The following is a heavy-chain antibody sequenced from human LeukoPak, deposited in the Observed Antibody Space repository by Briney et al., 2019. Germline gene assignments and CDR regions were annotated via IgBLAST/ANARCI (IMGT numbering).Heavy chain of an antibody. V-gene: IGHV3-21*01. CDR2: ISSSSSYI. D-gene: IGHD6-19*01. CDR1: GFTFSSYS. Sequence: GGSLRLSCAASGFTFSSYSMNWVRQAPGKGLEGVSPISSSSSYIYYADSVKGRFTISRDNAKNSLYLQMNSLRAEDTAVYYCAREAVAGLYNWFDPWGQGTLVTVSS. J-gene: IGHJ5*02. CDR3: AREAVAGLYNWFDP.